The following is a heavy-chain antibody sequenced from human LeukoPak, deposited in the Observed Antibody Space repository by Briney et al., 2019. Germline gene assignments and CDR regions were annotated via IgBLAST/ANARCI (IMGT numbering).Heavy chain of an antibody. J-gene: IGHJ6*02. CDR2: IIPIFGTA. CDR1: GGTFSSYA. Sequence: SVNLSCKASGGTFSSYAISWVRQAPGQGLEWMGGIIPIFGTANYAQKFQGRVTITADESTCTAYMELSSLRSEDTAVYYCARGDIVVVVAADDYYGMDVWGQGTTVTVSS. CDR3: ARGDIVVVVAADDYYGMDV. V-gene: IGHV1-69*13. D-gene: IGHD2-15*01.